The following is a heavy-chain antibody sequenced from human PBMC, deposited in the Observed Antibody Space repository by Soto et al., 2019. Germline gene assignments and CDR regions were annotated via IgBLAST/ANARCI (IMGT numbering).Heavy chain of an antibody. CDR2: ISYDGSNK. V-gene: IGHV3-30*18. Sequence: GGSLRLSCAASGFTFSSYGMHWVRQAPGKGLEWVAVISYDGSNKYYADSVKGRFTISRDNSKNTLYLQMNSLRAEDTAVYYCAKVVTSTYYYYGMDVWGQGTTVTVSS. CDR1: GFTFSSYG. D-gene: IGHD2-21*02. J-gene: IGHJ6*02. CDR3: AKVVTSTYYYYGMDV.